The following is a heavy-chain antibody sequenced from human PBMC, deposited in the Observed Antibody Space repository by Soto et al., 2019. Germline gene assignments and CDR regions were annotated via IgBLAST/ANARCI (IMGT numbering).Heavy chain of an antibody. Sequence: QITLKESGPTLVKPTQTLTLTCTFSGFSLTTDAVGVGWIRQPPGKALEWLALIYWDDDKRYSPALKSRLTITKDASRNQMVLTLTNMDPADTATYYCAHVYWVAAGIRYYFDYWGQGTLVTVSS. CDR3: AHVYWVAAGIRYYFDY. CDR2: IYWDDDK. J-gene: IGHJ4*02. D-gene: IGHD1-1*01. CDR1: GFSLTTDAVG. V-gene: IGHV2-5*02.